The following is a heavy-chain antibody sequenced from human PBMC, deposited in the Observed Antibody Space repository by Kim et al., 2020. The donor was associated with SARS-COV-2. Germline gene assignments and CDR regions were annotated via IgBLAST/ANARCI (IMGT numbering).Heavy chain of an antibody. CDR1: GFTFSTYA. CDR2: ISGSGGST. Sequence: GGSLRLSCAASGFTFSTYAMNWVRQAPGKGLEWVSAISGSGGSTYYADSVKGRFTISRDNSNNTLYLQMSSLRAEDTAVYYCAKGGFTVTTRFVYWGQGTLVTVSS. CDR3: AKGGFTVTTRFVY. D-gene: IGHD4-17*01. J-gene: IGHJ4*02. V-gene: IGHV3-23*01.